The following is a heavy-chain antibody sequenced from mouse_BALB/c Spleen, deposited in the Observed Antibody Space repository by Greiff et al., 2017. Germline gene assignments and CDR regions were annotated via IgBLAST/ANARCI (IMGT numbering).Heavy chain of an antibody. D-gene: IGHD2-1*01. CDR3: ARHNGNYEDY. CDR2: ISSGGSYT. J-gene: IGHJ2*01. Sequence: EVKVVESGGGLVQPGGSRKLSCAASGFTFSDYGMAWVRQAPGKGPEWVAFISSGGSYTYYPDSVKGRFTISRDNAKNTLYLQMSSLKSEDTAMYYCARHNGNYEDYWGQGTTLTVSS. CDR1: GFTFSDYG. V-gene: IGHV5-6*03.